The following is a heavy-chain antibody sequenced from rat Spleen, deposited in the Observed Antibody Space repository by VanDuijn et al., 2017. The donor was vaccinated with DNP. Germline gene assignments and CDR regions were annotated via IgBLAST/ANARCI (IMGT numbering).Heavy chain of an antibody. J-gene: IGHJ2*01. CDR2: INSEGST. CDR1: GYSITSSYR. Sequence: EVQLQESGPGLVKPSQSLSLTCSVTGYSITSSYRLNWIRKFPGNKLEWMGYINSEGSTYYNPSLKSRISITRDTSKNQFFLQVNSVTTEDTATYYCARSDNSGSKWNYWGHGVMVTVSS. D-gene: IGHD4-3*01. V-gene: IGHV3-3*01. CDR3: ARSDNSGSKWNY.